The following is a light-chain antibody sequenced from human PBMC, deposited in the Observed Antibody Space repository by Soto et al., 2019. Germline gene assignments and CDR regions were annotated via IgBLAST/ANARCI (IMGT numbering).Light chain of an antibody. CDR3: SSYADSNNMV. J-gene: IGLJ2*01. CDR2: EVN. Sequence: QSALTQPPSTSGSPGQSVTISCTGSSSDVASNDYVSWYQQHPGKDPKLLIYEVNRRPSGVPDRFSGSKSGNTASLTVSGLQAEDEAVYHCSSYADSNNMVFGGGTKLTVL. V-gene: IGLV2-8*01. CDR1: SSDVASNDY.